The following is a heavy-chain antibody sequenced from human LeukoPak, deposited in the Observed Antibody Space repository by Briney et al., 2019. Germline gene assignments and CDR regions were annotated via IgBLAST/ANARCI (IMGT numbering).Heavy chain of an antibody. D-gene: IGHD3-3*01. Sequence: SETLSLTCAVHYGALSGYYWTWIRQPPGKGLEWIGEIHHSGSSNYNASLKSRVSISLDTSTNQLSLNLTSVTAADTAVYYCAREVSGSDYYRAYDYWGQGTLVTVSS. J-gene: IGHJ4*02. CDR1: YGALSGYY. CDR3: AREVSGSDYYRAYDY. CDR2: IHHSGSS. V-gene: IGHV4-34*01.